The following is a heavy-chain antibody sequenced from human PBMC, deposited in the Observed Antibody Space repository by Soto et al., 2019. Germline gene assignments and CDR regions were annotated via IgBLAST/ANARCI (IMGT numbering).Heavy chain of an antibody. V-gene: IGHV4-59*01. J-gene: IGHJ6*02. CDR3: ARAGSSPRAGYYGMDV. CDR1: GGSISSYY. D-gene: IGHD3-10*01. Sequence: TSETLSLTCTVSGGSISSYYWSWIRQPPGKGLEWIGYIYYSGSTNYNPSLKSRVTISVDTSKNQFSLKLSSVTAADTAVYYCARAGSSPRAGYYGMDVWGQGTTVTVSS. CDR2: IYYSGST.